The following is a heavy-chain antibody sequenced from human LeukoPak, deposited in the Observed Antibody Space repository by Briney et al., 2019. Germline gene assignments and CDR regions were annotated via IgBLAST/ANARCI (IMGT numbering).Heavy chain of an antibody. CDR2: ISYSGST. V-gene: IGHV4-39*01. Sequence: SETLSLTCTVFGGSISTSTYYWGWIRQPPGKGLEWIGSISYSGSTYNNPSLKSRVTISVDTSKNQFSLKLSSVTAPDTAVYYCARRVYSGSYNWYFDLWGRGTLVTVSS. CDR1: GGSISTSTYY. D-gene: IGHD1-26*01. CDR3: ARRVYSGSYNWYFDL. J-gene: IGHJ2*01.